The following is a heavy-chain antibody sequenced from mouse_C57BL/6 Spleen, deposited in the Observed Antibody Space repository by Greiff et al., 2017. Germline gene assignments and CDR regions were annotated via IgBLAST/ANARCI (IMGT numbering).Heavy chain of an antibody. CDR3: ASGDDFDY. D-gene: IGHD3-3*01. V-gene: IGHV1-82*01. CDR2: IYPGDGNT. CDR1: GYAFSSSW. Sequence: QVQLQQSGPELVQPGASVKISCKASGYAFSSSWMNWVKQRPGKGLEWIGRIYPGDGNTNYNGKFKGKATLTADKSSSTAYMQLRSLTSEDSAVYFCASGDDFDYWGQGTTLTFSS. J-gene: IGHJ2*01.